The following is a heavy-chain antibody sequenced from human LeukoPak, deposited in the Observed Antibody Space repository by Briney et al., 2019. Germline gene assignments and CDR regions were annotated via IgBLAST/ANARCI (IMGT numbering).Heavy chain of an antibody. CDR3: ARGGGSYSPAYYSDY. V-gene: IGHV4-38-2*02. D-gene: IGHD1-26*01. J-gene: IGHJ4*02. CDR1: GYSITSAYY. CDR2: FFLKGST. Sequence: PSETLSLTCTVSGYSITSAYYWGWIRQPPGKGLEWIGSFFLKGSTYYNPSLKSRVTISVDTSKNQFSLTLSSVTAADTAVYYCARGGGSYSPAYYSDYWGQGTLVTVSS.